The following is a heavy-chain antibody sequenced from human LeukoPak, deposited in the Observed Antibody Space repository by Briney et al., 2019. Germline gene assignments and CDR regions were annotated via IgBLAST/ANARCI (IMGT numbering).Heavy chain of an antibody. D-gene: IGHD2-15*01. Sequence: GGSLRLSCSASRFTFSSYAMHWVRQAPGKGLEYVSAISSNGGSTYYADSVKGRITISRDNSKNTLYLQMSSLRAEDTAVYYCVKVKYCSGGSCYGSYGMDVWGKGTTVTVSS. V-gene: IGHV3-64D*06. J-gene: IGHJ6*04. CDR3: VKVKYCSGGSCYGSYGMDV. CDR2: ISSNGGST. CDR1: RFTFSSYA.